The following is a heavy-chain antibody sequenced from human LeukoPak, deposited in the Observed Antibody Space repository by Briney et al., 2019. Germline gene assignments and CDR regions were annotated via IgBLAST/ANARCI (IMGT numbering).Heavy chain of an antibody. Sequence: GGSLRLSCAASGFTFSGSAMHWVRQASGKGLEWVGRIRSKANSYATAYAASVKGRFTISRDDSKNTAYLQMNSLKTEDTAVYYCARGTVTTSYYYYYMDVWGKGTTVTVSS. J-gene: IGHJ6*03. CDR2: IRSKANSYAT. CDR3: ARGTVTTSYYYYYMDV. CDR1: GFTFSGSA. V-gene: IGHV3-73*01. D-gene: IGHD4-17*01.